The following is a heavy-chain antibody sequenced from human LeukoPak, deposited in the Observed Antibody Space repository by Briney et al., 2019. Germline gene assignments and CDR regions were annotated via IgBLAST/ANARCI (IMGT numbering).Heavy chain of an antibody. CDR3: ARTRGFDGGYYYMDV. CDR2: ISSNGGST. J-gene: IGHJ6*03. Sequence: GGSLRLSCAASGSTFSSYAMHWVRQAPGKGLEYVSAISSNGGSTYYANSVKGRFTISRDNSKNTLYLQMGSLRAEDMAVYYCARTRGFDGGYYYMDVWGKGTTVTVSS. V-gene: IGHV3-64*01. D-gene: IGHD3-10*01. CDR1: GSTFSSYA.